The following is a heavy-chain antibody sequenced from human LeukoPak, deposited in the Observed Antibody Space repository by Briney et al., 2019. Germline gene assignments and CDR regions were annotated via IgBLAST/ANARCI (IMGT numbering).Heavy chain of an antibody. Sequence: GGSLRLSCAASGFTVSSNYMSWVRQAPGKGLEWVSTITVGGGDTNYADSVKGRFTISRDNSKNTLYLQMNSLRAEDTAVYYCAMLASQYLTSWFDYWGQGTLVTVSS. CDR2: ITVGGGDT. V-gene: IGHV3-23*01. J-gene: IGHJ4*02. CDR1: GFTVSSNY. CDR3: AMLASQYLTSWFDY. D-gene: IGHD2/OR15-2a*01.